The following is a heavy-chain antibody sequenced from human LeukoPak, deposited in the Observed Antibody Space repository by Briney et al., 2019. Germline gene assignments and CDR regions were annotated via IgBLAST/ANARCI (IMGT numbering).Heavy chain of an antibody. Sequence: ASVKVSCKASGYTFTSYGISWVRQAPGQGLEWMGWISAYNGNTNYAQKLQGRVTMTTDTSTSTAYMELRSLRSDDTAVYYCARASTGVSSGYYYYYHYGMDVWGQGTTVTVSS. CDR3: ARASTGVSSGYYYYYHYGMDV. CDR1: GYTFTSYG. V-gene: IGHV1-18*01. D-gene: IGHD3-22*01. CDR2: ISAYNGNT. J-gene: IGHJ6*02.